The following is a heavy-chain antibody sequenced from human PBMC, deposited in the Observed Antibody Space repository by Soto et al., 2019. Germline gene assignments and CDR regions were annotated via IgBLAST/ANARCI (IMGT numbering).Heavy chain of an antibody. V-gene: IGHV3-23*01. CDR1: GFTFSSYA. Sequence: GGSLRLSCAASGFTFSSYAMSWVRQSPGKGLEWVSAISGSGGSTYYADSVKGRFTISRDNSKNTLYLQMSSLRAEDTAVYYCAKVGPRGYSGYDYYYYGMDVWGQGTTVTVSS. CDR2: ISGSGGST. CDR3: AKVGPRGYSGYDYYYYGMDV. D-gene: IGHD5-12*01. J-gene: IGHJ6*02.